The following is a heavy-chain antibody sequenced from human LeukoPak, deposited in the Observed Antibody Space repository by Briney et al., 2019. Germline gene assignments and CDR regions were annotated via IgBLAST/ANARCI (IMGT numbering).Heavy chain of an antibody. J-gene: IGHJ4*02. CDR2: IYYSGST. CDR1: GGSISKTSHY. Sequence: TSETLSLTCSVSGGSISKTSHYWGWIRQPPGKGLEWIGYIYYSGSTNYNPSLKSRVTISVDTSKNQFSLKLSSVTAADTAVYYCARGAPVVAATSPFDYWGQGTLVTVSS. V-gene: IGHV4-61*05. D-gene: IGHD2-15*01. CDR3: ARGAPVVAATSPFDY.